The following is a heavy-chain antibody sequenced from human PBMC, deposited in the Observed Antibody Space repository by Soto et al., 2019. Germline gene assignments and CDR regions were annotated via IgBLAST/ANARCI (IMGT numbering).Heavy chain of an antibody. V-gene: IGHV2-5*02. D-gene: IGHD4-4*01. CDR2: IFWDDDR. CDR1: GFSLTTTGVG. CDR3: AQLQGQSFDY. Sequence: QITLKESGPTLVKPTQTLTLTCTFSGFSLTTTGVGVGWIRQPPGKALEWLALIFWDDDRRYNPSLKSRLTLTKDTSNHQVVLTMTDMDPVDTATYYCAQLQGQSFDYWGQGILVTASS. J-gene: IGHJ4*02.